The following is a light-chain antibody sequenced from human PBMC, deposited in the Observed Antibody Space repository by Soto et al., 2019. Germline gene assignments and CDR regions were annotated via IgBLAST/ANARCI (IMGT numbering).Light chain of an antibody. CDR1: QGISNY. Sequence: EIQMTQSPSSLSASVGDRVTITCRASQGISNYLAWYQQKPGKVPKLLIYGASPLQSGVPSRLSGSGSGTDFTLIINSLQPEDVATYYCQKYDSAPWTFGQGTKVEIK. V-gene: IGKV1-27*01. CDR3: QKYDSAPWT. J-gene: IGKJ1*01. CDR2: GAS.